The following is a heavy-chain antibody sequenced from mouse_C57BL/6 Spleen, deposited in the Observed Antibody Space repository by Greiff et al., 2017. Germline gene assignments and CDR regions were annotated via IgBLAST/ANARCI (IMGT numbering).Heavy chain of an antibody. CDR1: GFTFSDYY. Sequence: EVHLVESEGGLVQPGSSMKLSCTASGFTFSDYYMAWVRQVPEKGLEWVANINYDGSSTYYLDSLKSRFIISRDNAKNILYLQMSSLKSEDTATYYCARERDYGSSRGYFDVWGTGTTVTVSS. CDR2: INYDGSST. CDR3: ARERDYGSSRGYFDV. J-gene: IGHJ1*03. V-gene: IGHV5-16*01. D-gene: IGHD1-1*01.